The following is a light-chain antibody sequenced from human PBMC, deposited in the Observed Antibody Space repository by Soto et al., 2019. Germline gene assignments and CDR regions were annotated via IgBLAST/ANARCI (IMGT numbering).Light chain of an antibody. Sequence: EIVLTQSTGTLSLSPGERATLPCRASQSVSSSYLAWYQQKPGQAPRLLIYGASSRATGIPDRFSGSGSGTDFTLTISRLEPEDFAVYYCQQYGSSPWTFGQGTKVDIK. CDR1: QSVSSSY. CDR3: QQYGSSPWT. V-gene: IGKV3-20*01. J-gene: IGKJ1*01. CDR2: GAS.